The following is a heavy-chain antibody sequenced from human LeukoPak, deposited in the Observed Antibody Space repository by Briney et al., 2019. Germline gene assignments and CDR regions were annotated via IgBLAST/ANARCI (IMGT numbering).Heavy chain of an antibody. CDR3: ARRGTTVTFFDY. D-gene: IGHD4-17*01. CDR2: INHSVST. V-gene: IGHV4-34*01. CDR1: GGTFSGYY. Sequence: SDTLSLTCAVYGGTFSGYYWSWIRQPPGNGLEWIGEINHSVSTNYNPSLKSRVTISVDTSKNQFSLKLSSVTAADAAVYYCARRGTTVTFFDYWGKGTLVTVSS. J-gene: IGHJ4*02.